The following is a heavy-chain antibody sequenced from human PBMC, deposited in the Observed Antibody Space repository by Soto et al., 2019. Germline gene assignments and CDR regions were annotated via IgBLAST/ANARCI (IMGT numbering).Heavy chain of an antibody. D-gene: IGHD3-16*01. Sequence: GGSLRLSCAASGLTFSSYYMHWVRQATGKGLEWVSASGTAGDANYPGSVKVRFTIARINAKSSWYLEMNSLRAGGTDVYYCARGWGQYIDYWGQGTLVTVSS. J-gene: IGHJ4*02. CDR2: SGTAGDA. CDR1: GLTFSSYY. CDR3: ARGWGQYIDY. V-gene: IGHV3-13*01.